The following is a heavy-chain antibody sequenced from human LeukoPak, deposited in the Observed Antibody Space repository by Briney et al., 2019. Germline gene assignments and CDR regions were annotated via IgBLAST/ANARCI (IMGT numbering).Heavy chain of an antibody. CDR1: GFTFSSYA. V-gene: IGHV3-23*01. J-gene: IGHJ4*02. Sequence: GGSLRLSCAASGFTFSSYAMTWVRQPPGKGLEGVSSITGSTGSTYYADSVKGRFTISRDNSKNTLYLQMNSLRAEDTAVYYCAKAVPRITIFGVVISSTYFDYWGQGTLVTVSS. D-gene: IGHD3-3*01. CDR2: ITGSTGST. CDR3: AKAVPRITIFGVVISSTYFDY.